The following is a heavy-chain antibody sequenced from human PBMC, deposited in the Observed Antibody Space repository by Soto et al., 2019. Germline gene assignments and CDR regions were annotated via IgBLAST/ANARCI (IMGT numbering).Heavy chain of an antibody. CDR1: GFIFSNYD. CDR3: AKRPQDCSGGSCYRNYFDY. J-gene: IGHJ4*02. D-gene: IGHD2-15*01. Sequence: EVQLLESGGGLVQPGGSLRLSCAASGFIFSNYDMSWVRLAPGKGLEWVSVISGSGGTTYYADSVKGRCTISRDNSKNTLYLQMNSLRAEDTAVYFCAKRPQDCSGGSCYRNYFDYWGQGTLVTVSS. CDR2: ISGSGGTT. V-gene: IGHV3-23*01.